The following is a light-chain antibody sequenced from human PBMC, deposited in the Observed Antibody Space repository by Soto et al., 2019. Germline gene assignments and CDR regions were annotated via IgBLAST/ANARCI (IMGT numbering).Light chain of an antibody. Sequence: EIVLTQSPATLSLSPGERATLSCRASQSVSSYLAWYQQRPGQAPRLLIYDASNRATGIPARFSGSGSETDFTLTISSLEPEDFAVYYCQQRTNWLWTFGQGTKVEMK. CDR1: QSVSSY. V-gene: IGKV3-11*01. CDR2: DAS. J-gene: IGKJ1*01. CDR3: QQRTNWLWT.